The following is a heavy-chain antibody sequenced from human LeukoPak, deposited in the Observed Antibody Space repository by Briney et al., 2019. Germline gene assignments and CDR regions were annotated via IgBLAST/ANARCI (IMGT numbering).Heavy chain of an antibody. D-gene: IGHD6-13*01. CDR1: GFTFSSYA. CDR2: ISGSGGST. Sequence: GGSLRLSCAASGFTFSSYAMSWVRQAPGKGLEWVSAISGSGGSTYYADSVKGRFTISRDNAKNSLYLQMNSLRAEDTAVYYCARGGQQLEIAYWGQGTLVTVSS. J-gene: IGHJ4*02. CDR3: ARGGQQLEIAY. V-gene: IGHV3-23*01.